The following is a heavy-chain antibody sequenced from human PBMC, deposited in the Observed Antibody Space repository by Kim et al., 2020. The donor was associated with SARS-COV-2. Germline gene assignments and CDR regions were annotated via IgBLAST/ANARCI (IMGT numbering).Heavy chain of an antibody. V-gene: IGHV3-30*18. Sequence: GGSLRLSCVASGFTFSRHGMHWLRQVPGKGLEWVAVMSYDGGSISYADSVKGRFTISRDNAKNTLYLQMNTLRAEDTAVYYCAKVSVLNWHSGYFDYWGQGTLVTVSS. CDR2: MSYDGGSI. D-gene: IGHD1-7*01. J-gene: IGHJ4*02. CDR3: AKVSVLNWHSGYFDY. CDR1: GFTFSRHG.